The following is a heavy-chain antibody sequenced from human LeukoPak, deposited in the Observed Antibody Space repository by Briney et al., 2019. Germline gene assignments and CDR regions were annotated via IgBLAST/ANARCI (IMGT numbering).Heavy chain of an antibody. Sequence: GSLRLSCAASGFTFSDAWMSWVRQAPGKGLEWVGRIKSKTDGGTTDYAAPVKGRFTISRDDSKNTLYLQMNSLKTEDTAVYYCTTRGGSFSIFDYWGQGTLVTVSS. CDR3: TTRGGSFSIFDY. J-gene: IGHJ4*02. CDR2: IKSKTDGGTT. V-gene: IGHV3-15*01. D-gene: IGHD1-26*01. CDR1: GFTFSDAW.